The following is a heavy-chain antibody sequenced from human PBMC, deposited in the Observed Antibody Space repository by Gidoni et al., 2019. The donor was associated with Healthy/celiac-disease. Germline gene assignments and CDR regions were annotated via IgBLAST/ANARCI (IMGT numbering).Heavy chain of an antibody. V-gene: IGHV3-7*03. CDR1: GFTFSSYW. D-gene: IGHD4-4*01. J-gene: IGHJ4*02. CDR3: ARDIVGLGTVTTSYYFDY. CDR2: RKQDGSEK. Sequence: EVQLVESGGGLVQPGGSLRLSCAASGFTFSSYWMSWVRQAPGKGLEWVANRKQDGSEKYYVDSVKGRFTISRDNAKNSLYLQMNSLRAEDTAVYYCARDIVGLGTVTTSYYFDYWGQGTLVTVSS.